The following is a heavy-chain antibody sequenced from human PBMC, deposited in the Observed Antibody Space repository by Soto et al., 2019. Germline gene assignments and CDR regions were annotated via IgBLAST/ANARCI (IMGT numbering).Heavy chain of an antibody. CDR1: ASSVSIANYY. CDR3: ARVSGSYYHVYYFDY. D-gene: IGHD1-26*01. Sequence: PSERLSLTCTVSASSVSIANYYWGCIRQPPGKGLEWIGSIYYSGNTNYNPSLNSRVIISVDTSKNQFSLRLSSVTAADTAVYYCARVSGSYYHVYYFDYWGQGTLVTVSS. V-gene: IGHV4-61*01. CDR2: IYYSGNT. J-gene: IGHJ4*02.